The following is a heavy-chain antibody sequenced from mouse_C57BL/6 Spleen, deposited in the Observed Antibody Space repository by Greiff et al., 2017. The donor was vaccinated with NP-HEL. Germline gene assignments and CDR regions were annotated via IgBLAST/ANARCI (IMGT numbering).Heavy chain of an antibody. CDR3: VRQNYGSSSYAMDY. D-gene: IGHD1-1*01. CDR1: GFSFNTYA. V-gene: IGHV10-1*01. Sequence: EVMLVESGGGLVQPKGSLKLSCAASGFSFNTYAMNWVRQAPGKGLEWVARIRSKSNNYATYYADSVKDRFTISRDDSESMLYLQMNNLKTEDTAMYYCVRQNYGSSSYAMDYWGQGTSVTVSS. J-gene: IGHJ4*01. CDR2: IRSKSNNYAT.